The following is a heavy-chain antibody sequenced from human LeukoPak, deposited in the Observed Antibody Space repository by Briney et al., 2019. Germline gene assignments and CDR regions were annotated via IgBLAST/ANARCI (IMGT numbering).Heavy chain of an antibody. V-gene: IGHV3-23*01. D-gene: IGHD6-13*01. CDR1: GFTFSSYA. CDR3: AKDGSSNWYGWFDP. CDR2: ISGSGSST. J-gene: IGHJ5*02. Sequence: QSRGSLRLSCAASGFTFSSYAMSWVRQTPGKGLEWVSGISGSGSSTYYADSVKGRFTISRDKSKNTLYLQMNSLRAEDTAIYYCAKDGSSNWYGWFDPWGQGTLVTVSS.